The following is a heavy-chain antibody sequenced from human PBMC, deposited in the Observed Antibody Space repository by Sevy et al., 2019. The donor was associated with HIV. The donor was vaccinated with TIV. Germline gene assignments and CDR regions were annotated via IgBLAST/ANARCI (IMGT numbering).Heavy chain of an antibody. CDR3: VRDGWNY. CDR1: GFTFSTST. CDR2: MTSRGSYI. Sequence: GGSLRLSCAASGFTFSTSTMNWVRQAPGKGLEWVSLMTSRGSYILYADSVKGRFTISRDNAKNSVFLQMNSLRVEDTDVYYCVRDGWNYWGQGTLVTVSS. D-gene: IGHD2-15*01. J-gene: IGHJ4*02. V-gene: IGHV3-21*01.